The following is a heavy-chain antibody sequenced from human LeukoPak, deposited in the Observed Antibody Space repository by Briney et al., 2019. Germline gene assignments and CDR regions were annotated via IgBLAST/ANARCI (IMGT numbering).Heavy chain of an antibody. J-gene: IGHJ4*02. Sequence: GRSLRLSCAASGFTFDDYSMHWVRQAPGKGLEWVSGISWNSGSAGYADSVKGRFAISRDSAKNSLYLQMNSLRTEDTALYYCAKDRTYSAYAALDYWGQGTLVTVSS. CDR2: ISWNSGSA. V-gene: IGHV3-9*01. CDR3: AKDRTYSAYAALDY. CDR1: GFTFDDYS. D-gene: IGHD5-12*01.